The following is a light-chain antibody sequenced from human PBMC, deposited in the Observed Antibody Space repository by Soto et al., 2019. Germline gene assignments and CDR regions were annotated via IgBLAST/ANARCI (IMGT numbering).Light chain of an antibody. Sequence: QSVLPQPASVSGSPGQSITVSCTGTSSDVGGYNYVSWYQQHPGKAPKLMIYDVSNRPSGISNRFSGSKSGNTASLTISGLQAEDEADYYRSSYTGSSTYVFGTGTKVTVL. V-gene: IGLV2-14*01. J-gene: IGLJ1*01. CDR1: SSDVGGYNY. CDR3: SSYTGSSTYV. CDR2: DVS.